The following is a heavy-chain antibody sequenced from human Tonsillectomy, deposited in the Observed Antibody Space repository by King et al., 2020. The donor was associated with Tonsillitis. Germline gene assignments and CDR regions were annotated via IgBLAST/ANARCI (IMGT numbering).Heavy chain of an antibody. CDR1: GGSISSYY. CDR3: ARHSPPFYGSGSYYIDY. CDR2: ISYTGTT. J-gene: IGHJ4*02. V-gene: IGHV4-59*08. Sequence: QLQESGPGLVKPSETLSLTCTVSGGSISSYYWSWIRQPPGKGLDWYGFISYTGTTNYNPSLKSRLTISVDTSKHQLSLTLSPVTAAEPAVYYCARHSPPFYGSGSYYIDYWGQGTLVTVSS. D-gene: IGHD3-10*01.